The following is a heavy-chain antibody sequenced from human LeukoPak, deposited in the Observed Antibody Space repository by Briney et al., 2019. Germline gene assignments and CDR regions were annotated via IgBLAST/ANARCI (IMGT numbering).Heavy chain of an antibody. CDR1: GFTFSSYS. J-gene: IGHJ6*02. CDR2: ISGSSSTI. D-gene: IGHD2-15*01. Sequence: GGSLRLSCAASGFTFSSYSMNWVRQAPGKGLEWVSYISGSSSTIYYADSVKGRFTISRDNAKNSLYLQMNSLRAEDTAVYYCARDKGYCSGGSCYWYYYYGMDVWGQGTLVTVSS. V-gene: IGHV3-48*01. CDR3: ARDKGYCSGGSCYWYYYYGMDV.